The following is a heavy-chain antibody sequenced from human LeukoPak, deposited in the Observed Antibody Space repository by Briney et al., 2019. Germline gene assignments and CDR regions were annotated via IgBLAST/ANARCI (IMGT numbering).Heavy chain of an antibody. CDR1: GYSISSGYY. CDR3: ARGRGGDPKNMNWFDP. Sequence: SETLSLTCTVSGYSISSGYYWGWIRQPPGKGLEWIGSIYHSGSTYYNPSLKSRVTISVDTSKNQFSLKLSSVTAADTAVYYCARGRGGDPKNMNWFDPWGQGTLVTVSS. J-gene: IGHJ5*02. CDR2: IYHSGST. V-gene: IGHV4-38-2*02. D-gene: IGHD2-21*02.